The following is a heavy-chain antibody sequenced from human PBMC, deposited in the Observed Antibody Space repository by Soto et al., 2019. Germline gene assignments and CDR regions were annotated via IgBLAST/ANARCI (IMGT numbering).Heavy chain of an antibody. D-gene: IGHD6-19*01. J-gene: IGHJ4*02. Sequence: EVQLLESGGGLVQPGGSLRLSCAASGFTFSSYAMSWVRQAPGKGLEWVSAISGSGGSTYYADSVKGRFTISRDNSKKAQYLQMNSLRAEDTAVYYCANFRPGIAVAGLDYWGQGNLVTVSS. V-gene: IGHV3-23*01. CDR1: GFTFSSYA. CDR2: ISGSGGST. CDR3: ANFRPGIAVAGLDY.